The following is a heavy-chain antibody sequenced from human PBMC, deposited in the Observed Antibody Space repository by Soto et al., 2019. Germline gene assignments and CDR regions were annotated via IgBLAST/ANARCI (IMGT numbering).Heavy chain of an antibody. CDR1: GGSISRGGNY. CDR2: IYYSGST. Sequence: SETLSLTCTVSGGSISRGGNYWTWIRQHPGKGLEWIGYIYYSGSTYYNPSLKSRVTISVDTSTNQFSLRLNSVTAADTAVYYCARSPGIGYDGSSTRGRNIDYWGQGTLVAVSA. J-gene: IGHJ4*02. V-gene: IGHV4-31*03. D-gene: IGHD2-2*01. CDR3: ARSPGIGYDGSSTRGRNIDY.